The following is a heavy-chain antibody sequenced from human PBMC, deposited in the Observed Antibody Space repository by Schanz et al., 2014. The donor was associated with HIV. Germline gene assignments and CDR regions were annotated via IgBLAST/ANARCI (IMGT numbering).Heavy chain of an antibody. CDR2: ISAYNGNT. Sequence: QLVQSGAEVKKPGASVRVSCKASAYSFSGYYIHWVRQAPGQGLEWMGWISAYNGNTNYAQKFQGRLTMTTDTSTSTAYMELRSLRSDDTAVFYCARVGAGVTVFFDYWGQGTLVSVSS. V-gene: IGHV1-18*04. J-gene: IGHJ4*02. CDR1: AYSFSGYY. D-gene: IGHD3-10*01. CDR3: ARVGAGVTVFFDY.